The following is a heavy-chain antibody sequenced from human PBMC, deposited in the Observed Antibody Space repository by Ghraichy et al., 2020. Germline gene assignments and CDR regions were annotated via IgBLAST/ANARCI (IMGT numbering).Heavy chain of an antibody. D-gene: IGHD5-18*01. V-gene: IGHV1-18*04. CDR2: ISAYNGNT. CDR1: GSTFITSV. CDR3: AREQPAGYSYGFVNGGY. Sequence: ASVKVSCKASGSTFITSVIRWVRQSPGQGLEWMGWISAYNGNTNYAQKLQGRVTMTTDTSTSTAYMELRSLRSDDTAVYYCAREQPAGYSYGFVNGGYWGQGTLVTVCS. J-gene: IGHJ4*02.